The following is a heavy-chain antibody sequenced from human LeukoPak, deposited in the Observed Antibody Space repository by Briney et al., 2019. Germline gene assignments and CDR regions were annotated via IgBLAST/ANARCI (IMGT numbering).Heavy chain of an antibody. J-gene: IGHJ3*02. Sequence: SETLSLTCSVSGGSVSSSFWSWIRQPPGKGLEWIGHIYYSGGTNYNPSLKSRVTISVDTSRNHLSLKVTSVTAADTAVYYCARVGPTDDYGDSHDAFDIWGQGTLVAVSS. CDR2: IYYSGGT. V-gene: IGHV4-59*02. D-gene: IGHD4-17*01. CDR3: ARVGPTDDYGDSHDAFDI. CDR1: GGSVSSSF.